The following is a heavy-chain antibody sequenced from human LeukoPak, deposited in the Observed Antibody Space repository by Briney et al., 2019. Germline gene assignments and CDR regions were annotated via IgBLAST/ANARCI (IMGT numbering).Heavy chain of an antibody. Sequence: PGGSLRLSCAASGFTFSDHYMSWIRQTPGKGLEWVSYMSSSGGTIYYADSVKGRFTISRDNAKSSLRLQMNSLRAEDTAVYFCARAGRKYYYDSSGSRRPNFFFYYMDVWGKGTTVTISS. D-gene: IGHD3-22*01. CDR1: GFTFSDHY. CDR3: ARAGRKYYYDSSGSRRPNFFFYYMDV. J-gene: IGHJ6*03. V-gene: IGHV3-11*01. CDR2: MSSSGGTI.